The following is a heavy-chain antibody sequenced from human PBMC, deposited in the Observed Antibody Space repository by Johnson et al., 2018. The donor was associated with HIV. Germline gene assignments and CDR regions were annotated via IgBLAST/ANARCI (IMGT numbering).Heavy chain of an antibody. D-gene: IGHD2-2*01. V-gene: IGHV3-73*01. CDR1: GFTFSGYA. CDR3: TRHPPNYYSTRLADAFDI. CDR2: IRSKANSYAT. Sequence: EVQLVESGGGLVQPGGSLKLSCAASGFTFSGYAMHWVRQASGKGLEWVGRIRSKANSYATAYAASVKGRFTSSRDDSKNTVYLQMNSLKTEDTAVYYCTRHPPNYYSTRLADAFDIWGQGTMVTVSS. J-gene: IGHJ3*02.